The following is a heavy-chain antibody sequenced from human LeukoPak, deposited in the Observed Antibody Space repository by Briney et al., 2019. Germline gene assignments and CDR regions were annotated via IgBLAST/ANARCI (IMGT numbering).Heavy chain of an antibody. D-gene: IGHD3-3*01. CDR2: ISSNGGST. CDR1: GFTFSSYA. CDR3: ARDAYYDFWSGIASNDHYYYGMDV. J-gene: IGHJ6*02. Sequence: SGGSLRLSCAASGFTFSSYAMHWVRQAPGKGLEYVSAISSNGGSTYYANSVKGRFTISRDNSKNTLYLQMGSLRAEDMAVYYCARDAYYDFWSGIASNDHYYYGMDVWGQGTTVTVSS. V-gene: IGHV3-64*01.